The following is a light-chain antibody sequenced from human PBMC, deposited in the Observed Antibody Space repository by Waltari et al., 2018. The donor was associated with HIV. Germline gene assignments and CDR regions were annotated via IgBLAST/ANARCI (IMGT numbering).Light chain of an antibody. CDR2: QDT. V-gene: IGLV3-1*01. CDR1: TLGDKY. CDR3: QAWDSSTVV. Sequence: SYELTQPPSVSVSPGQTASITSSGDTLGDKYACWYQQKQGQSPGLVLYQDTKRPSGIPERFSGSNSGNTAALTISGTQTLDEADYYCQAWDSSTVVFGGGTKLTVL. J-gene: IGLJ2*01.